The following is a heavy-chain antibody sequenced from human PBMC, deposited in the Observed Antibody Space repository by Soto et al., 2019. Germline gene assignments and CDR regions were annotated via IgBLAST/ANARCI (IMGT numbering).Heavy chain of an antibody. J-gene: IGHJ2*01. CDR1: GYSFTNSW. D-gene: IGHD3-10*01. Sequence: EVQLVQSGAELKKPGESLTISCEAFGYSFTNSWITWVRQVPGKGLEWVGTIDPSDSYTNYNPSFHGHVTVSADKSITTAYLHWTSLKASDTAIYYCARQITSATLDLPLWGRGTLVTVSS. V-gene: IGHV5-10-1*01. CDR3: ARQITSATLDLPL. CDR2: IDPSDSYT.